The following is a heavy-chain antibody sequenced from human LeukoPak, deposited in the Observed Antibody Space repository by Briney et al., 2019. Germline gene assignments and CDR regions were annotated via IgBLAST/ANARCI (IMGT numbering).Heavy chain of an antibody. V-gene: IGHV3-30-3*01. CDR1: GFTFSSYW. Sequence: GGSLRLSCAASGFTFSSYWMSWVRQAPGKGLDWVARISFDGNDKFYADSVKGRFTISRDNSRNTLYLQMNSLRADDTGAYYCARGMAVVGSRYYYHGVDVWGRGTTVTVSS. CDR2: ISFDGNDK. CDR3: ARGMAVVGSRYYYHGVDV. J-gene: IGHJ6*02. D-gene: IGHD6-19*01.